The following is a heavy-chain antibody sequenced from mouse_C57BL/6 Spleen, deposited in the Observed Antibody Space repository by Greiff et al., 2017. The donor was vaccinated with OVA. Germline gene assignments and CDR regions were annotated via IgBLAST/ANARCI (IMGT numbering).Heavy chain of an antibody. Sequence: QVQLQQPGAELVRPGASVKLSCKASGYTFTDYYINWVKQRPGQGLEWIARIYPGSGNTYYNEKFKGKATLTVEKSSSTAYMQLSSLTSVDSAVYFCALAPYYYGSSGYAMDYWGQGTSVTVSS. D-gene: IGHD1-1*01. J-gene: IGHJ4*01. CDR2: IYPGSGNT. CDR1: GYTFTDYY. V-gene: IGHV1-76*01. CDR3: ALAPYYYGSSGYAMDY.